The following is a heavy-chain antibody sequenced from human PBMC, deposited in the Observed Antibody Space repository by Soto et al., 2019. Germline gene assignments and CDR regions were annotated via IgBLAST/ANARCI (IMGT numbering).Heavy chain of an antibody. CDR3: ARGDGDYGRRLDP. V-gene: IGHV3-66*01. CDR1: GFTVSTNY. J-gene: IGHJ5*02. D-gene: IGHD4-17*01. CDR2: IYDGGST. Sequence: EVQLVESGGGLVQPGGSLRISCVASGFTVSTNYVSWVRQAPGKGLEWVSIIYDGGSTYYADSVKGRFTISRDNSKNTVYLQMNSLRGVDTAVYYCARGDGDYGRRLDPWGHATLVTVSS.